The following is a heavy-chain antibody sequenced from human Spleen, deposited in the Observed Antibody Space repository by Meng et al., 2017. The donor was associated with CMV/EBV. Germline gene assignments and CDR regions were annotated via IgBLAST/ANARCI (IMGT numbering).Heavy chain of an antibody. J-gene: IGHJ4*02. CDR3: VREDYGDYFFDT. CDR2: ISSSGNTI. D-gene: IGHD4-17*01. CDR1: GFNLSDYY. Sequence: LSLTCAASGFNLSDYYVSWIRQAPGKGLEWLSYISSSGNTIHYADSVKGRFIISRDTPKNSVYLQMNSLRAEDTAVYYCVREDYGDYFFDTWGQGTLVTVSS. V-gene: IGHV3-11*01.